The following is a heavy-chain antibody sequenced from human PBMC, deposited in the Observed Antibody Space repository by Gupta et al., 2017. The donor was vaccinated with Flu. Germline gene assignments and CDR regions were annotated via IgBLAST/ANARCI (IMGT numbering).Heavy chain of an antibody. Sequence: QVQLVESGGGVVQPGRSRRPSCAASGFTFRTYGIHWVRQAPGKGLEWVAFIWYDGSNKDYADSVKGRFTISRDNSKNTLFLQMNSLRAEDTAVYYCARDFYGDYERLDYWGQGTLVTVSS. J-gene: IGHJ4*02. CDR3: ARDFYGDYERLDY. V-gene: IGHV3-33*01. CDR2: IWYDGSNK. D-gene: IGHD4-17*01. CDR1: GFTFRTYG.